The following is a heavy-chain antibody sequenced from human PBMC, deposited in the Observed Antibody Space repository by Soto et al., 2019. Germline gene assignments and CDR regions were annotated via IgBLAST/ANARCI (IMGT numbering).Heavy chain of an antibody. V-gene: IGHV1-69*13. J-gene: IGHJ4*02. Sequence: VASVKVSCKASGGTFSSYAISWVRQAPGQGLEWMGGIIPIFGTANYAQKFQGRVTITADESTSTAYMELSSLRSEDTAVYYCASVRDGYNYRFDYWGQGTLVTVSS. CDR2: IIPIFGTA. D-gene: IGHD5-12*01. CDR3: ASVRDGYNYRFDY. CDR1: GGTFSSYA.